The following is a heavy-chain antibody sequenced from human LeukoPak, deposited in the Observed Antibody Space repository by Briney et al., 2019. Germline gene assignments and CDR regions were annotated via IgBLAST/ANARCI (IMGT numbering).Heavy chain of an antibody. CDR3: ARAAYDYVWGSYRHPRNYYYYMDV. D-gene: IGHD3-16*02. CDR2: IIPIFGTA. CDR1: GGTFSSYA. Sequence: ASVKVSCKASGGTFSSYAISWVRQAPGQGLEWMGGIIPIFGTANYAQKFQGRVTITADKSTSTAYMELSSLRSEDTAVYYCARAAYDYVWGSYRHPRNYYYYMDVWGKGTTVTVSS. J-gene: IGHJ6*03. V-gene: IGHV1-69*06.